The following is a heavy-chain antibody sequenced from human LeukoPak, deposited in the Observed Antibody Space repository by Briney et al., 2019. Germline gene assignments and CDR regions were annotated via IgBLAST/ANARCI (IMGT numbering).Heavy chain of an antibody. J-gene: IGHJ4*02. D-gene: IGHD2-15*01. V-gene: IGHV4-34*01. CDR3: ARRFRYGLRLIDY. CDR1: GGSFSGYY. Sequence: SETLSLTCAVYGGSFSGYYWSWIRQPPGKELEWIGEINHSGSTNYNPSLKSRVTISVDTSKNQFSLKLSSVTAADTAVYYCARRFRYGLRLIDYWGQGTLVTVSS. CDR2: INHSGST.